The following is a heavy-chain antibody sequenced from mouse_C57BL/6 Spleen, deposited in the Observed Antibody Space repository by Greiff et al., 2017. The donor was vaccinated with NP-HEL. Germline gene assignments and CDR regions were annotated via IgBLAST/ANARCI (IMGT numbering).Heavy chain of an antibody. CDR1: GYSITSGYY. J-gene: IGHJ3*01. CDR2: ISYDGSN. D-gene: IGHD1-1*01. V-gene: IGHV3-6*01. Sequence: EVKLMESGPGLVKPSQSLSLTCSVTGYSITSGYYWNWIRQFPGNKLEWMGYISYDGSNNYNPSLKNRISITRDTSKNQFFLKLNSVTTEDTATYYCAKVYGSTGGFAYWGQGTLVTVSA. CDR3: AKVYGSTGGFAY.